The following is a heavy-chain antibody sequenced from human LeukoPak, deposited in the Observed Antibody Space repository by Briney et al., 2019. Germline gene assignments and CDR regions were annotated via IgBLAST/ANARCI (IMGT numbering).Heavy chain of an antibody. Sequence: PSETLSLTCTVSGGSISTYYWTWIRQPPEKGLEWIGSISYSGSTNYSPSLEGRVTMSVDTSKNQFSLKLRAVTAADTAVYFCARQELSYGSGSHFDYWGQGILVTVSS. CDR1: GGSISTYY. CDR2: ISYSGST. J-gene: IGHJ4*02. D-gene: IGHD3-10*01. V-gene: IGHV4-59*08. CDR3: ARQELSYGSGSHFDY.